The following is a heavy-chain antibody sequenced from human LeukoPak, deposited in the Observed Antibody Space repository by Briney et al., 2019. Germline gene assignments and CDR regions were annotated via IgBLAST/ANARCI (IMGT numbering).Heavy chain of an antibody. Sequence: SETLSLACTVSGGSISSYYWSWIRQPPGKGLEWIGYIYYSGSTNYNPSLKSRVTISVDTSKNQFSLKLSSVTAADTAVYYCARHLAGYSCFDYWGQGTLVTVSS. V-gene: IGHV4-59*08. CDR2: IYYSGST. D-gene: IGHD5-18*01. CDR1: GGSISSYY. J-gene: IGHJ4*02. CDR3: ARHLAGYSCFDY.